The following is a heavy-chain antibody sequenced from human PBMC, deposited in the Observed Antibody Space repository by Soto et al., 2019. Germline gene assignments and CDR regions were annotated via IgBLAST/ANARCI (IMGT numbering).Heavy chain of an antibody. CDR2: MSHSGGT. Sequence: QVQLQQWGAGLLKPSETLSLTCAVCGGFVSSGSYYRSWVRQPPGKGLQWIGEMSHSGGTHFNPYLKSRDTISVETSNTQFCLKMSSVTAAGTALYYCARVERGTATTALDAFDIWGTGTMVTVSS. D-gene: IGHD1-1*01. CDR1: GGFVSSGSYY. V-gene: IGHV4-34*01. J-gene: IGHJ3*02. CDR3: ARVERGTATTALDAFDI.